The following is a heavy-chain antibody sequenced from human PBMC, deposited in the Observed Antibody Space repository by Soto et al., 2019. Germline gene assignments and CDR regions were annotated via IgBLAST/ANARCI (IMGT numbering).Heavy chain of an antibody. Sequence: QITLKESGPTLVKPTQTLTLTCTFSGFSLSTSEVGVAWIRQPPGTALEWLALIYWDNDKRYSPSLKNRLTITRGTSKNQVVLTMTNMDPVDTATYYCADRRSGSYFAYWGQGTLVTVSS. D-gene: IGHD1-26*01. J-gene: IGHJ4*03. V-gene: IGHV2-5*02. CDR2: IYWDNDK. CDR3: ADRRSGSYFAY. CDR1: GFSLSTSEVG.